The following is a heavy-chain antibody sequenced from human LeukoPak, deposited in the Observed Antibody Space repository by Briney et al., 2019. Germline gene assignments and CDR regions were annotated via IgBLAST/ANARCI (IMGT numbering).Heavy chain of an antibody. D-gene: IGHD6-13*01. Sequence: ASVKVSCKVSGKTLSDISIHWLRQPPGKGLEWLGGSDPEDGERIYAQMFQGRVTMTEDTSIDTAYMELSSLRSEDTAVYYCARGPLGSSWYTKFDYWGQGTLVTVSS. CDR3: ARGPLGSSWYTKFDY. J-gene: IGHJ4*02. CDR1: GKTLSDIS. V-gene: IGHV1-24*01. CDR2: SDPEDGER.